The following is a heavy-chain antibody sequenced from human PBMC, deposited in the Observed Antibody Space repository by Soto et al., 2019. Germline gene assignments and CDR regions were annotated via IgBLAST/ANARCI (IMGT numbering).Heavy chain of an antibody. CDR1: GFIVSSNY. V-gene: IGHV3-66*01. CDR3: ANLVGATYFDH. J-gene: IGHJ4*02. D-gene: IGHD1-26*01. CDR2: IYSGGST. Sequence: EVQLVESGGGLVQPGGSLRLSCAAYGFIVSSNYMNWVRQAPGKGLEWVSVIYSGGSTYYADSVKGRFTISRDNSKNTLYLQMNSLRAEDTAVYYCANLVGATYFDHWGQGTLVTVSS.